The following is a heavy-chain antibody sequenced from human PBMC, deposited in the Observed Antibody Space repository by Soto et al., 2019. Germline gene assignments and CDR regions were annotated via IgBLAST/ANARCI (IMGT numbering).Heavy chain of an antibody. V-gene: IGHV1-24*01. CDR2: FDPEDGET. Sequence: GASVKVSCKASGYTFTSYAMHWVRQAPGKGLERMGGFDPEDGETIYAQKFQGRVTMTEDTSTDTAYMELSSLRSEDTAVYYCATETPYIVLVPAATRDAFDIWGQGTMVTVSS. D-gene: IGHD2-2*01. J-gene: IGHJ3*02. CDR1: GYTFTSYA. CDR3: ATETPYIVLVPAATRDAFDI.